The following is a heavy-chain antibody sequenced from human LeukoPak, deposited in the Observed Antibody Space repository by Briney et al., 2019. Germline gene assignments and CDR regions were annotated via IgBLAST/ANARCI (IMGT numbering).Heavy chain of an antibody. CDR1: GYTFTNYI. J-gene: IGHJ6*02. Sequence: ASVNVSCTASGYTFTNYIIHWVRQAPGQRLEWMGWINAGNGDIKYSQKFQVRVTITRDTSASTAYMELSSLRSEDTAVYYCARVVTRLREGKYHYDMDVWGQGTTVTVSS. CDR3: ARVVTRLREGKYHYDMDV. V-gene: IGHV1-3*01. D-gene: IGHD3-10*01. CDR2: INAGNGDI.